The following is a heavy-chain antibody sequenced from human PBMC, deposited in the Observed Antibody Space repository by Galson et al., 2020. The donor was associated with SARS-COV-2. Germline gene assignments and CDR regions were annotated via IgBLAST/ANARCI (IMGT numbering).Heavy chain of an antibody. D-gene: IGHD2-15*01. J-gene: IGHJ4*02. CDR3: TRHLNPDVDSLLS. V-gene: IGHV3-73*01. CDR1: GFTFSGSV. CDR2: IKSKTDNYAT. Sequence: QLGESLKISCAASGFTFSGSVMHWVRQASGKGLEWVGRIKSKTDNYATAYAASVKGRFTISRDDSKNTAYLQMDSLKTEDTAVYYCTRHLNPDVDSLLSGGQGTLVTVSS.